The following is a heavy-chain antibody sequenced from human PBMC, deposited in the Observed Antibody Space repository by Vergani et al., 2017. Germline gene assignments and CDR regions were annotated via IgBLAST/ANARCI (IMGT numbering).Heavy chain of an antibody. CDR1: GGSISSGSYY. V-gene: IGHV4-61*02. Sequence: QVQLQESGPGLVKPSQTLSLTCTVSGGSISSGSYYWSWIRQPAGKGLEWIGRIYTSGSTNYNPSLKSRVTISVDTSKNQFSLKLSSVTAADTAVYYCARDGGLARMDVWGQGTTVTVSS. D-gene: IGHD3-16*01. CDR2: IYTSGST. CDR3: ARDGGLARMDV. J-gene: IGHJ6*02.